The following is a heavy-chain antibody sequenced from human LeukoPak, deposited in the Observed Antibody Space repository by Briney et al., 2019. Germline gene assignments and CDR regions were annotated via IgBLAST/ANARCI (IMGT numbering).Heavy chain of an antibody. CDR2: ISSSGSTI. J-gene: IGHJ4*02. V-gene: IGHV3-48*01. CDR3: ARDELYYYDSSGYFSFDY. CDR1: GFTFSSYS. D-gene: IGHD3-22*01. Sequence: PGGSLRLSCAASGFTFSSYSMNWVRQAPGKGLEWVSYISSSGSTIYYADSVKGRFTISRDNAKNSLYLQMNSLRAEDTAVYYCARDELYYYDSSGYFSFDYWGRGTLVTVSS.